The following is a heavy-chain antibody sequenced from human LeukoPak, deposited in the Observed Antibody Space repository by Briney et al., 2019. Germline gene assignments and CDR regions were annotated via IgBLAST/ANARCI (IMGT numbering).Heavy chain of an antibody. D-gene: IGHD6-19*01. CDR1: GGSISSYY. CDR2: IYTSGST. V-gene: IGHV4-4*07. J-gene: IGHJ2*01. Sequence: SETLSLTCTVSGGSISSYYWSWIRQPAGKGLEWIGRIYTSGSTNYNPSLKSRVTMSVDTSKNQSSLKLSSVTAADTAVYYCARDRVGQWLVRYWYFDLWGRGTLVTVSS. CDR3: ARDRVGQWLVRYWYFDL.